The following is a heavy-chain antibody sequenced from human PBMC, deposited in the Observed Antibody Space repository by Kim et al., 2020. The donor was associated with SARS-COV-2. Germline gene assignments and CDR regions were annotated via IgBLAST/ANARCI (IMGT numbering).Heavy chain of an antibody. CDR2: IYYSGST. CDR3: ARDRRIATSGPDFYSFDF. D-gene: IGHD6-13*01. Sequence: SETLSLTCTVSGGSISNYYWSWIRQPPGKGLEWIGYIYYSGSTNYNPSLQSRVTISVDTSRNQFSLRLTSVTAADTAVYYCARDRRIATSGPDFYSFDFWGQGTLVTVSS. CDR1: GGSISNYY. V-gene: IGHV4-59*13. J-gene: IGHJ4*02.